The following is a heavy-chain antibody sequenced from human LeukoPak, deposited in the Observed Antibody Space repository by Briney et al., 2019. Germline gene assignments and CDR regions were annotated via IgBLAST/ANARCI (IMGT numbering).Heavy chain of an antibody. CDR3: AKDIFGFGELLVYFDY. CDR1: GFTFSNAW. D-gene: IGHD3-10*01. Sequence: PGGSLRLSCAASGFTFSNAWMSWVRQAPGKGLEWVGRIKSKTDGGTTDYAAPVKGRFTISRDDSKNTLYLQMNSLRAEDSAVYYCAKDIFGFGELLVYFDYWGQGALVTVSS. J-gene: IGHJ4*02. CDR2: IKSKTDGGTT. V-gene: IGHV3-15*05.